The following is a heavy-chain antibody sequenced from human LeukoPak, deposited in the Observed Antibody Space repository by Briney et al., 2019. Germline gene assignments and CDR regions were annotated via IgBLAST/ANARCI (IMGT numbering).Heavy chain of an antibody. V-gene: IGHV3-30*04. CDR1: GFAFNTYA. CDR3: ARVGYQLPTFDAFDF. J-gene: IGHJ3*01. Sequence: PGGSLRLSCVASGFAFNTYAMHWVRQAPGKGLEWVAVISYDGGEKYYADSVRGRFTISRDNSKNTLYLQMNSLRAEDTAVYYCARVGYQLPTFDAFDFWGQGTMVTVSS. CDR2: ISYDGGEK. D-gene: IGHD2-2*01.